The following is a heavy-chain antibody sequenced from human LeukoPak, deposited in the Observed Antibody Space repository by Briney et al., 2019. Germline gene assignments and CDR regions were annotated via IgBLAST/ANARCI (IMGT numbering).Heavy chain of an antibody. CDR1: GGSISSYY. J-gene: IGHJ4*02. CDR2: IYTSGST. Sequence: SETLSLTCTVSGGSISSYYWSWIRQPPGKGLEWIGYIYTSGSTNYNPSLKSRVTISVDTSKNQFSLKLSSVTAADTAVYYCASLLMGSGSYWFDYWGQGTLVTVSS. V-gene: IGHV4-4*09. CDR3: ASLLMGSGSYWFDY. D-gene: IGHD1-26*01.